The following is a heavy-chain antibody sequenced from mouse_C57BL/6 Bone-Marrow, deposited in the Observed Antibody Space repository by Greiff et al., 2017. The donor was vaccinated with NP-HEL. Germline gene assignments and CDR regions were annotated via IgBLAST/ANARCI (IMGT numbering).Heavy chain of an antibody. Sequence: EVQLQQSGPELVKPGASVKISYKASGYTFTDYYMNWVKQSHGKSLEWIGDINPNNGGTSYNQKFKGKATLTVDKSSITAYMELRSLTSEDSAVYYCARATYYDYDGAMDYWGQGTSVTVSS. V-gene: IGHV1-26*01. CDR2: INPNNGGT. CDR3: ARATYYDYDGAMDY. D-gene: IGHD2-4*01. CDR1: GYTFTDYY. J-gene: IGHJ4*01.